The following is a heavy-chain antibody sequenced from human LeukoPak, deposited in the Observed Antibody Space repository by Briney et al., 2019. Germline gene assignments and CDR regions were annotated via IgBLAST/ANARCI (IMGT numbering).Heavy chain of an antibody. D-gene: IGHD6-13*01. CDR2: ISWNTGSI. CDR3: AKDLVCVHCSSWYKDRAFDI. V-gene: IGHV3-9*01. CDR1: GFTFDDYG. Sequence: GRSLRLSCAASGFTFDDYGMHWVRQAPGKGLEWVSGISWNTGSIGYADSVKVRFTISRDNAKNSLYLQMNSLRAEDTALYYCAKDLVCVHCSSWYKDRAFDIWGQGTMVTVSS. J-gene: IGHJ3*02.